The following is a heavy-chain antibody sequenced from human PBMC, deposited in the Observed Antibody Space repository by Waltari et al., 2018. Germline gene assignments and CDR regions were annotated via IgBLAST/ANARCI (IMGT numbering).Heavy chain of an antibody. D-gene: IGHD3-3*01. V-gene: IGHV3-30*18. J-gene: IGHJ3*02. CDR1: GFTFRSYG. Sequence: QVQLVESGGGVVQPGRSLRLSCAASGFTFRSYGMHWVRQAPGKGLEWVAVIWYDGSNKYYADSVKGRFTISRDNSKNTLYLQMNSLRAEDTAVYYCAKFTVSGAFDIWGQGTMVTVSS. CDR2: IWYDGSNK. CDR3: AKFTVSGAFDI.